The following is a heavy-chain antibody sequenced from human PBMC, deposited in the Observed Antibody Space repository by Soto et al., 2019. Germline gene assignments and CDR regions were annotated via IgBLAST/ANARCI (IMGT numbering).Heavy chain of an antibody. CDR2: ISSSGSYI. Sequence: EVQLVESGGTLVKPGGSLRLTCAASGFTFGSYAMTWVRQAPGKGLEWVSFISSSGSYIYYSDSMKGRFTISRDNAKNSLYLQMNSLRAEDTAVYYCARVGITMFRGIINYMDVWGKGTMVTVSS. J-gene: IGHJ6*03. V-gene: IGHV3-21*01. CDR1: GFTFGSYA. CDR3: ARVGITMFRGIINYMDV. D-gene: IGHD3-10*01.